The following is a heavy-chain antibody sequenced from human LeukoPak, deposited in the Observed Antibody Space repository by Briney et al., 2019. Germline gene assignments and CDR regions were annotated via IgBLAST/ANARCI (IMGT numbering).Heavy chain of an antibody. D-gene: IGHD2-21*02. Sequence: GGSLRLSCAASGFTFDDFGLTWVRQAPGKGLEWVGFMRSKAYGGTTEYAASVKGRFSISIDYSKSIAYLQMNSVKNEDTGVYFCAKGDSFSYFDSWGQGSLVTVSS. CDR2: MRSKAYGGTT. CDR1: GFTFDDFG. CDR3: AKGDSFSYFDS. J-gene: IGHJ4*02. V-gene: IGHV3-49*04.